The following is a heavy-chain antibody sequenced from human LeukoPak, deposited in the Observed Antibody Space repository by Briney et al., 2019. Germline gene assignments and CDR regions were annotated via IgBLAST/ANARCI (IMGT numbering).Heavy chain of an antibody. CDR3: ARIYYYYDSSGYYYDPIDY. CDR1: GFTFSSYS. CDR2: ISSSSSYI. D-gene: IGHD3-22*01. J-gene: IGHJ4*02. V-gene: IGHV3-21*01. Sequence: GGSLRLSCAASGFTFSSYSMNWVRQAPGKGLEWVSSISSSSSYIYYADSVKGRFTISRDNAKNSLYLQMNSLRAEDTAVYYCARIYYYYDSSGYYYDPIDYWGQGTLVTASS.